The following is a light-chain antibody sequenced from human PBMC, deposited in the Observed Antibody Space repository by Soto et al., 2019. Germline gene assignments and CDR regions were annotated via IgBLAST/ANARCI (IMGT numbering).Light chain of an antibody. V-gene: IGKV1-5*03. CDR2: KAS. CDR1: QTISSW. Sequence: DIQMTQSPSTLSASVGDRVSITCRASQTISSWLAWYQQKPGKAPKVLIYKASSLESGVPSRFSGGGSGTEFTLTFSSLQPDDFATYYCQQYNSYPYTFGQGTKLEIK. J-gene: IGKJ2*01. CDR3: QQYNSYPYT.